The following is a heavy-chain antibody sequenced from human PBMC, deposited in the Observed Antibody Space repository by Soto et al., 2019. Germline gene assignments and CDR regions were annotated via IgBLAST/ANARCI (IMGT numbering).Heavy chain of an antibody. V-gene: IGHV3-7*01. J-gene: IGHJ4*02. D-gene: IGHD3-10*01. CDR1: GFTFSSYS. CDR2: IKEDGIEK. Sequence: VQLVESGGGLVQPGGSLRLSCAASGFTFSSYSMSWVRQAPGKGLEWVATIKEDGIEKYYVDSVKGRFTVSRDNAKNSLYLQMNSLRAEDTAVYYCAKVAFRGFDYWGQGALVTVSS. CDR3: AKVAFRGFDY.